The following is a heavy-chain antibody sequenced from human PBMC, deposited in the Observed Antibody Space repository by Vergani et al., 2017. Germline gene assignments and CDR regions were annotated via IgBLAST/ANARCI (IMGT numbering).Heavy chain of an antibody. J-gene: IGHJ4*02. D-gene: IGHD3-10*01. CDR3: ARPHGDILPPDPRRLDY. Sequence: QVLLVQSGAEVKKPGASVRVSCKTSGYTFTNYYIHWVRQAPGQGLEWMGIINPSGGSTTYAQQFQGRLTMTRGTSTSTVYMDLSNLRSEDTAVYYCARPHGDILPPDPRRLDYWGQGTLVTVSS. CDR2: INPSGGST. CDR1: GYTFTNYY. V-gene: IGHV1-46*03.